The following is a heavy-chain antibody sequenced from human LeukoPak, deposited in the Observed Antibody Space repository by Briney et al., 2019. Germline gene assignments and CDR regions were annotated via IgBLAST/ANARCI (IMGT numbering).Heavy chain of an antibody. CDR2: IKQDGSEK. D-gene: IGHD4-23*01. CDR1: GFIFSSYW. J-gene: IGHJ4*02. V-gene: IGHV3-7*01. Sequence: PGGSLRLSCAAFGFIFSSYWMSWVRQAPGKGLEWVANIKQDGSEKHYVDSVKGRFTISRDNAKNSLYLQMNSLRAEDTAVYYCARDLVVTLDHWGQGTLVTVSS. CDR3: ARDLVVTLDH.